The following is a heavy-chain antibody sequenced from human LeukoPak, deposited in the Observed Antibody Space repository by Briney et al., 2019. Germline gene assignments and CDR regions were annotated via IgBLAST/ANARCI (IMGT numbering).Heavy chain of an antibody. CDR3: ARGGAGAWKGPYDH. CDR1: GFPFSSYA. J-gene: IGHJ4*02. D-gene: IGHD4/OR15-4a*01. V-gene: IGHV3-64*04. Sequence: AGGSLRLSCSASGFPFSSYAMHWVRQAPGKGLEYVSAISDSGGSTYYADSVKGRFTISRDNSKNTLYLQMNSLRAEDTAVYYCARGGAGAWKGPYDHWGQGTLVTVSS. CDR2: ISDSGGST.